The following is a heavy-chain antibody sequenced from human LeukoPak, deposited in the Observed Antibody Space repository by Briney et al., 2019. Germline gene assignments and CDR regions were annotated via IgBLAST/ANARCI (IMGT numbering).Heavy chain of an antibody. J-gene: IGHJ4*02. CDR3: AKSRLNSGSYYDFDF. Sequence: GGSLRLSCALSGFTLSSYAMSWVRQAPGEGLEWVSTFTGSGGNAYYADSVKGRFIISRDNSKNTLYLQMNSLGAEDTAVYYCAKSRLNSGSYYDFDFWGQGTLVTVSS. V-gene: IGHV3-23*01. CDR2: FTGSGGNA. D-gene: IGHD1-26*01. CDR1: GFTLSSYA.